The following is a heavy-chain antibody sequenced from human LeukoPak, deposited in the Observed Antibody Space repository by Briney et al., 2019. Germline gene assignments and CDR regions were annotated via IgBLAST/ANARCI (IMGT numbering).Heavy chain of an antibody. CDR1: GFTFSSYG. CDR3: AKGRYQLLHYYYYGMDV. J-gene: IGHJ6*02. Sequence: GGSLRLSCAASGFTFSSYGMHWVRQAPGKGLEWVSGISWNSGSIGYADSVKGRFTISRDNAKNSLYLQMNSLRAEDTALYYCAKGRYQLLHYYYYGMDVWGQGTTVTVSS. D-gene: IGHD2-2*01. CDR2: ISWNSGSI. V-gene: IGHV3-9*01.